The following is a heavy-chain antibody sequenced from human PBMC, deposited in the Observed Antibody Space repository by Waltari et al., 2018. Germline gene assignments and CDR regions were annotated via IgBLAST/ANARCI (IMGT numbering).Heavy chain of an antibody. Sequence: QVQLVQSGAEVKKPGSSVKVSCKASGGTFSSYAISWVRQAPGQGLEWMGGIIPILGIANYAQKFQGRVTITADESTSTAYMELSSLRAEDTAVYYCARGTPISSWYLPWDYYYYMDVWGKGTTVTVSS. V-gene: IGHV1-69*04. J-gene: IGHJ6*03. D-gene: IGHD6-13*01. CDR3: ARGTPISSWYLPWDYYYYMDV. CDR2: IIPILGIA. CDR1: GGTFSSYA.